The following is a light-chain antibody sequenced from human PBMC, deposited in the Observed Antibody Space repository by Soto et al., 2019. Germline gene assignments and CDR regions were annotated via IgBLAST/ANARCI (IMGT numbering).Light chain of an antibody. J-gene: IGLJ1*01. Sequence: QSALTQPASVSGSPGQSITISCAGTSSDVGGHNYVSWYQQHPGKAPKLMIYDVNNRPSGVSNRFSGSKSGNTASLTISGLQAEDEADYYCCSYTSSNTFVFGTGTKVTVL. CDR2: DVN. V-gene: IGLV2-14*03. CDR1: SSDVGGHNY. CDR3: CSYTSSNTFV.